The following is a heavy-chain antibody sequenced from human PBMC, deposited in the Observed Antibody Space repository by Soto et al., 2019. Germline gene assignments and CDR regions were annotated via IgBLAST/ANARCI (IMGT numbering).Heavy chain of an antibody. D-gene: IGHD2-2*01. CDR3: TTAGSCSSTSCPYYYRMDV. V-gene: IGHV3-15*01. Sequence: GGSLRLSCAASGFTFSNAWMSWVRQAPGKGLEWVGRIKSKTDGGTTDYAAPVKGRFTISRDDSKNTLYLQMNSLKTEDTAVYYCTTAGSCSSTSCPYYYRMDVWGQGTKVTVSS. CDR2: IKSKTDGGTT. CDR1: GFTFSNAW. J-gene: IGHJ6*02.